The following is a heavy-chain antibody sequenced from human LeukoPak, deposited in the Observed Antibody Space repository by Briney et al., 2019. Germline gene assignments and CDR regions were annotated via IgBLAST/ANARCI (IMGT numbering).Heavy chain of an antibody. V-gene: IGHV3-30*18. CDR1: GFTFSSYG. CDR2: ISYDGSNK. CDR3: AKPPTYSSSWYPFDY. Sequence: GGSLRLSCAASGFTFSSYGMHWVCQAPGKGLEWVAVISYDGSNKYYADSVKGRFTISRDNSKNTLYLQMNSLRAEDTAVYYCAKPPTYSSSWYPFDYWGQGTLVTVSS. D-gene: IGHD6-13*01. J-gene: IGHJ4*02.